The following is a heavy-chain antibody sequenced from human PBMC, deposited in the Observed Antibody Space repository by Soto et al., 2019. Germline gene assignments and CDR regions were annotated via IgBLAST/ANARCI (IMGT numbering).Heavy chain of an antibody. V-gene: IGHV1-69*13. J-gene: IGHJ3*02. CDR3: ASGNSSGWHAFDI. Sequence: SVKVSCKASGGTFSSYAISWVRQAPGQGLEWMGGIIPIFGTANYAQKFQGRVTVTADESTSTAYMELSSLRSEGTAVYCCASGNSSGWHAFDIWGQGTMVTVSS. CDR2: IIPIFGTA. D-gene: IGHD6-19*01. CDR1: GGTFSSYA.